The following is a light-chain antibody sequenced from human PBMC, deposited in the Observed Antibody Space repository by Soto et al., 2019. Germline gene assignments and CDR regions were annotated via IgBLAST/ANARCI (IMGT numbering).Light chain of an antibody. V-gene: IGKV3-20*01. J-gene: IGKJ3*01. CDR1: QSVSSSY. Sequence: EIVLTLSPGTLSLSPGEGATLSCRASQSVSSSYLAWYQQKPGQAPRLLIYGASSRATGIPDRFSGSGSGTDFTLTISRLEPEDFAVYYCQQYGSSPFTFGPGTKVDIK. CDR2: GAS. CDR3: QQYGSSPFT.